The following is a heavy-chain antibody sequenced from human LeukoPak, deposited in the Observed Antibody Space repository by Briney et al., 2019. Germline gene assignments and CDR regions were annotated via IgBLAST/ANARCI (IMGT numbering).Heavy chain of an antibody. J-gene: IGHJ6*03. CDR1: GGSISSGSYY. CDR3: ARGMAARPRYYYYYMDV. Sequence: PSQTLSLTCTVSGGSISSGSYYWSWIRQPAGKGLEWIGRIYTSGSTNYNPSLKSRVTISVDTSKNQFSLKLSSVTAADTAVYYCARGMAARPRYYYYYMDVWGKGTTVTVSS. CDR2: IYTSGST. V-gene: IGHV4-61*02. D-gene: IGHD6-6*01.